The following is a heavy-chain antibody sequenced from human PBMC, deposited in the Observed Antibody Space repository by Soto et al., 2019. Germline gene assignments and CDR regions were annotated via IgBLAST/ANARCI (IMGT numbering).Heavy chain of an antibody. D-gene: IGHD6-13*01. CDR1: GGTFSSYA. Sequence: QVQLVQSGAEVKKPGSSVKVSCKASGGTFSSYAISWVRQAPGQGLEWMGGIIPIFGTANYAQKFQGRVTITADKSTSTAYMELSSLRAEDTAVYYCARESSSSGVLGPLSWFDPWGQGTLVTVSS. CDR2: IIPIFGTA. J-gene: IGHJ5*02. V-gene: IGHV1-69*06. CDR3: ARESSSSGVLGPLSWFDP.